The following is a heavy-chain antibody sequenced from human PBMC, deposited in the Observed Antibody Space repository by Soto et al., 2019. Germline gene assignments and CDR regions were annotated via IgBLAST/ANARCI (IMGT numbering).Heavy chain of an antibody. Sequence: QVQLVESGGGVVQPGRSLRLSCAASGFTFSSYAMHWVRQAPGKGLEWVAVISYDGSNKYYADSVKGRFTISRDNSKNTMYLQMNSLRAEDTAVYYCAREGDTAMVPIVDYWGQGTLVTVSS. CDR3: AREGDTAMVPIVDY. CDR1: GFTFSSYA. D-gene: IGHD5-18*01. CDR2: ISYDGSNK. V-gene: IGHV3-30-3*01. J-gene: IGHJ4*02.